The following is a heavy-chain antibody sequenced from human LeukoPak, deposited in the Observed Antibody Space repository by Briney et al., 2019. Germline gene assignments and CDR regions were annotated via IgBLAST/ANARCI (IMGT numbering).Heavy chain of an antibody. CDR2: MNPNSGST. D-gene: IGHD3-3*01. J-gene: IGHJ4*02. Sequence: ASVKVSCKASGYTFTSYDINRVRQATGQGLEWMGWMNPNSGSTGYAQKFQGRVTMTRNTSISTAYMELSSLRSEDTAVYYCARYDFWSGYPDYWGQGTLVTVSS. CDR3: ARYDFWSGYPDY. CDR1: GYTFTSYD. V-gene: IGHV1-8*01.